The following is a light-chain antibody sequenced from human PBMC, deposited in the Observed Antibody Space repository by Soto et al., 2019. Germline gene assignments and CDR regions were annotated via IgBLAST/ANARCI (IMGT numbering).Light chain of an antibody. CDR2: EVS. CDR1: SSVVGIYNY. V-gene: IGLV2-14*01. CDR3: SSYTTSSTRV. J-gene: IGLJ1*01. Sequence: QSALTQPASVSGSPGQSIAISCTGSSSVVGIYNYVSWYQQHPGKVPKLIIYEVSNRPSGVSNRFSGSKSGNTASLTISGLQAEDEADYYCSSYTTSSTRVFGTGTKVTVL.